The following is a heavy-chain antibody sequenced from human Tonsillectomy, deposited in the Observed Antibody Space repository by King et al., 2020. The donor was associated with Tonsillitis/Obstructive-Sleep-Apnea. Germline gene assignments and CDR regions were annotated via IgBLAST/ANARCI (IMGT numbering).Heavy chain of an antibody. V-gene: IGHV4-28*01. Sequence: VQLQESGPGLVKPSDTLSLTCAVSGYSISSSNWWGWIRQPPGKGLEWIGYLHYSGSTYYNPSLKSRVTMSVDTSKNQFSLKLSSVTAVDTAVYYCARTKGLAVADGAFDIWGQGTVVTVSS. J-gene: IGHJ3*02. CDR3: ARTKGLAVADGAFDI. D-gene: IGHD6-19*01. CDR2: LHYSGST. CDR1: GYSISSSNW.